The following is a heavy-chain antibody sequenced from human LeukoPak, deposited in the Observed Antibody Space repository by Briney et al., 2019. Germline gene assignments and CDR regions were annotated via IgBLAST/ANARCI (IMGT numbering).Heavy chain of an antibody. D-gene: IGHD1-26*01. Sequence: GGSLRLSCEASGFTVSSNYMSWVRQAPGKGLEWVSVIYSGGSTYYADSVKGRFTISRDNAKNSLYLQMNSLRAEDTAVYYCAREVPGVGAFWFDPWGQGTLVTVSS. CDR2: IYSGGST. CDR3: AREVPGVGAFWFDP. CDR1: GFTVSSNY. V-gene: IGHV3-66*01. J-gene: IGHJ5*02.